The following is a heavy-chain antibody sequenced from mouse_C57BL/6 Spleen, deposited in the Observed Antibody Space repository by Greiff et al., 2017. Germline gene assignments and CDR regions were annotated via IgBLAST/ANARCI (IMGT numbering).Heavy chain of an antibody. J-gene: IGHJ2*01. D-gene: IGHD4-1*02. CDR2: FYPGSGSI. CDR1: GYTFTEYT. V-gene: IGHV1-62-2*01. CDR3: ARHEDPQLGRSYFDY. Sequence: QVQLQQSGAELVKPGASVKLSCKASGYTFTEYTIHWVKQRSGQGLEWIGWFYPGSGSIKYNEKFKDKATLTADKSSSTVYMELSRCTSEDYAVYFCARHEDPQLGRSYFDYWGQGTTLTVSS.